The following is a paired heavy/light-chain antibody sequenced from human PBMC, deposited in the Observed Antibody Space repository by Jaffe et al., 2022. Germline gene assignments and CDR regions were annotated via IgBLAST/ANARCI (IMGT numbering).Heavy chain of an antibody. CDR1: GYTFTPYP. CDR3: ARGTAAPGTDY. V-gene: IGHV7-4-1*02. Sequence: QVQLVQSGSELKKPGASVKVSCKTSGYTFTPYPINWVRQAPGQGLEWMGNIKPNTGETMYAPAFTGRFVFSLDTSVSTSYLYINSLKPEDTAVYYCARGTAAPGTDYWGQGTLVTVSS. CDR2: IKPNTGET. D-gene: IGHD6-13*01. J-gene: IGHJ4*02.
Light chain of an antibody. J-gene: IGLJ2*01. CDR2: EVS. Sequence: QSALTQPPSASGSPGQSVTISCTGTSSDVGGYNYVSWYQQHPGKAPKLIISEVSKRPSGVPDRFSGSKSGNTASLTVSGLQAEDEADYYCSSYGGKYNLVFGGGTKLTVL. CDR1: SSDVGGYNY. V-gene: IGLV2-8*01. CDR3: SSYGGKYNLV.